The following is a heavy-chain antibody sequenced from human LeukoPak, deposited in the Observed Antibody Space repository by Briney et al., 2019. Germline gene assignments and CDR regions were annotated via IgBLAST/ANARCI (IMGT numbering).Heavy chain of an antibody. CDR1: GFTFSSYG. J-gene: IGHJ6*03. V-gene: IGHV3-30*02. CDR2: IRYDGSNK. CDR3: AKSPTYSSSSSYYYYYMDV. D-gene: IGHD6-6*01. Sequence: GGSLRLSCVVSGFTFSSYGMHWVRQAPGKGLEWVAFIRYDGSNKYYADSVKGRFTISRDNSRNTLYLQMNSLRAEDTAVYYCAKSPTYSSSSSYYYYYMDVWGKGTTVTVSS.